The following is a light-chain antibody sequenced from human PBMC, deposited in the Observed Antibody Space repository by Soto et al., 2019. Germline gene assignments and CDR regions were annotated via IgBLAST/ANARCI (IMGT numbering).Light chain of an antibody. V-gene: IGKV1-16*02. Sequence: DLQMTQSPSSLSASVGDRVSITCRASQDISDSLAWFQQKPGKAPKSLIYGASSLQSDVPSKFSGSGSGTDFTLTINSLQPEDYAIYYCQQYNSFPPSFGGGTKVEIK. J-gene: IGKJ4*01. CDR3: QQYNSFPPS. CDR2: GAS. CDR1: QDISDS.